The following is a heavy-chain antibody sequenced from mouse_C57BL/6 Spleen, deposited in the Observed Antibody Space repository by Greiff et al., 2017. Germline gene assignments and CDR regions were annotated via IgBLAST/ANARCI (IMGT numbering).Heavy chain of an antibody. V-gene: IGHV8-12*01. CDR3: ARLGRGYAMDY. D-gene: IGHD4-1*01. J-gene: IGHJ4*01. CDR1: GFSLSTSGMG. Sequence: LQQSGPGILQSSQTLSLTCSFSGFSLSTSGMGVSWIRQPSGKGLEWLAHIYWDDDTRYNPSLKSRLTVSKDTSRNQVFLKITSVDTADTATYYCARLGRGYAMDYWGQGTSVTVSS. CDR2: IYWDDDT.